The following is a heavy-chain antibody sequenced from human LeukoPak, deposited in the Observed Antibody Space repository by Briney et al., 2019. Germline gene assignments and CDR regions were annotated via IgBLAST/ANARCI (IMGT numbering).Heavy chain of an antibody. D-gene: IGHD6-13*01. Sequence: SETLSLTCTVSGGSISSGVYYWSWIRQHPGKGLEWIGYIYYSGSTYYNPSLKSRVTISVDTSKNQFSLKLSSVTAADTAVYYCASSGYSSRAGYYGMDVWGQGTTVTVSS. CDR2: IYYSGST. CDR3: ASSGYSSRAGYYGMDV. CDR1: GGSISSGVYY. V-gene: IGHV4-31*03. J-gene: IGHJ6*02.